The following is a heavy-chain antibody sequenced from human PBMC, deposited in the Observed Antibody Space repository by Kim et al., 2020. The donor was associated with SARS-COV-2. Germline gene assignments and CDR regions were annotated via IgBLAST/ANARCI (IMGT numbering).Heavy chain of an antibody. D-gene: IGHD3-22*01. J-gene: IGHJ5*02. CDR1: GYTFTSYG. CDR2: ISAYNGNT. Sequence: ASVKVSCKASGYTFTSYGISWVRQAPGQGLEWMGWISAYNGNTNYAQKLQGRVTMTTDTSTSTAYMELRSLRSDDTAVYYCASMNYYDSSGYLIEWFDPWGQGTLVTVSS. V-gene: IGHV1-18*01. CDR3: ASMNYYDSSGYLIEWFDP.